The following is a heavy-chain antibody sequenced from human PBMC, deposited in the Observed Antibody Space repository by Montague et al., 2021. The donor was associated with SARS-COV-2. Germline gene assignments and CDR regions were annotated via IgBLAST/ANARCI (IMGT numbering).Heavy chain of an antibody. D-gene: IGHD4-17*01. CDR1: GYSISSGYY. CDR2: IYYSGST. CDR3: ARAGAYGDYPTPPTFDY. Sequence: SETLSLTCTVSGYSISSGYYWGWIRQPPGKGLEWIGYIYYSGSTNYNPSLKSRVTISVDTSKNQFSLKLSSVTAADTAVYYCARAGAYGDYPTPPTFDYWGQGTLVTVSS. J-gene: IGHJ4*02. V-gene: IGHV4-38-2*02.